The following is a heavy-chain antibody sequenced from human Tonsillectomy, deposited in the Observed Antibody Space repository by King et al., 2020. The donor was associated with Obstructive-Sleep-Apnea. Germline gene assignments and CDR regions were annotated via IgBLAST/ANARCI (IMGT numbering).Heavy chain of an antibody. Sequence: VQLVESGGGLVQPGGSLRLSCAASGFTFSRYAMRWVRQATGKGREWVSAIDGRGGRTFSADSVKGRFAFSRDNSTTTLYLQMNSLRAEDTAVYYCAKDLRDFRIGWFDPWGQGTLVTVSS. V-gene: IGHV3-23*04. D-gene: IGHD3-3*01. CDR3: AKDLRDFRIGWFDP. J-gene: IGHJ5*02. CDR1: GFTFSRYA. CDR2: IDGRGGRT.